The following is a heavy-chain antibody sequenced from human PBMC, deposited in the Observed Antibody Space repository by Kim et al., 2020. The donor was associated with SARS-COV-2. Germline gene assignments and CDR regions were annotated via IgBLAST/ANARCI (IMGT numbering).Heavy chain of an antibody. CDR1: GFTFSSYS. J-gene: IGHJ6*02. V-gene: IGHV3-48*02. D-gene: IGHD7-27*01. CDR2: ISSSSSTI. Sequence: GGSLRLSCAASGFTFSSYSMNWVRQAPGKGLEWVSYISSSSSTIYYADSVKGRFTISRDNAKNSLYLQMNSLRDEDTAVYYCAREPLRWGGLKNYYGMDVWGQGTTVTVSS. CDR3: AREPLRWGGLKNYYGMDV.